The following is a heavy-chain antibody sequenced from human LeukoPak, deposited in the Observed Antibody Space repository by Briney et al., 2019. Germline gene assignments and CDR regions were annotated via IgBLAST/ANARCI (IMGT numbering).Heavy chain of an antibody. CDR2: ISYSGST. CDR3: ASIPVGYCSGGSCYYYYGMDV. Sequence: SETLSLTCTVSGGSISSYYWSWIRQPPGKGLEWIGYISYSGSTNYNPSLKSRVTISVDMSKNQFSLKLSSVTAADTAVYYCASIPVGYCSGGSCYYYYGMDVWGQGTTVTVSS. V-gene: IGHV4-59*12. J-gene: IGHJ6*02. D-gene: IGHD2-15*01. CDR1: GGSISSYY.